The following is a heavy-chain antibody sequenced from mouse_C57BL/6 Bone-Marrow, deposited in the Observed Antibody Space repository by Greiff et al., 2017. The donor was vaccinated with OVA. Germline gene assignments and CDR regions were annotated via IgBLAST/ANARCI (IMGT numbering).Heavy chain of an antibody. V-gene: IGHV14-4*01. D-gene: IGHD1-1*01. CDR1: GFNIKDDY. J-gene: IGHJ2*01. Sequence: EVQLQQSGAELVRPGASVKLSCTASGFNIKDDYMHWVKQRPEQGLEWIGWIDPENGDTEYASKFQGKATITADTSSNTAYLQLSSLTSEDTAVYYCTTITTVVAGNYWGQGTTRTVSS. CDR2: IDPENGDT. CDR3: TTITTVVAGNY.